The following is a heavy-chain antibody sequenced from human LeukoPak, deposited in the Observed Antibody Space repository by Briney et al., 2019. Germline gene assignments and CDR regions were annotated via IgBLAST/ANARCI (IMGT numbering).Heavy chain of an antibody. J-gene: IGHJ6*02. CDR3: AKEAYYYDSRGCHNYYYYGMDV. CDR1: GFTFSSYG. D-gene: IGHD3-22*01. CDR2: ISHDGSNK. Sequence: GGSLRLSCAASGFTFSSYGMHWVRQAPGKGLEWVASISHDGSNKYYADSVRGRFTISRDNSKNTLYLQMNSLRAEDTAVYSCAKEAYYYDSRGCHNYYYYGMDVWGQGTTVTVSS. V-gene: IGHV3-30*18.